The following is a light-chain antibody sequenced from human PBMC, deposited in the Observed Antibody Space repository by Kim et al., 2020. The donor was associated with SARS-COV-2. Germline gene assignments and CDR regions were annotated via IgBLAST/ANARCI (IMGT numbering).Light chain of an antibody. CDR1: NIGSKS. J-gene: IGLJ1*01. V-gene: IGLV3-21*04. CDR2: YDS. CDR3: QVWDSGTDDYV. Sequence: APGEAARFTCGGNNIGSKSVHWYQQRPGQAPVLVMYYDSDRPSGIPERFSGSNSGNTATLTISRVEAGDEADYYCQVWDSGTDDYVFGTGTKVTVL.